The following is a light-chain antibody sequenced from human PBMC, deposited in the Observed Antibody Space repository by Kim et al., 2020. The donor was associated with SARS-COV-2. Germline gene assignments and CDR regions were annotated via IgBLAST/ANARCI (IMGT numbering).Light chain of an antibody. V-gene: IGLV6-57*01. CDR3: QSFDSNIQV. J-gene: IGLJ3*02. CDR2: ENN. Sequence: NFMLTQPHSVSESPGKTVTISCTRSSGSIASTNVQWYQQRPGTSPTAVIFENNQRPSGVPDRFSGSIDGSSNSASLTISGLKTEDEAYYYCQSFDSNIQVFGGVTQLT. CDR1: SGSIASTN.